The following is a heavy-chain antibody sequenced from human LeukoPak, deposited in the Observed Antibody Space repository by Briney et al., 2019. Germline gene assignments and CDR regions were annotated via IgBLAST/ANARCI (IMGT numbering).Heavy chain of an antibody. CDR3: AREGKVSLLYYFDY. J-gene: IGHJ4*02. CDR2: INPNSGGT. CDR1: GYTFTGYY. Sequence: ASVKVSCKASGYTFTGYYMHWVRQAPGQGLEWMGWINPNSGGTNYAQKLQGRVTMTTDTSTNTAYMELRSLRSDDAAVYYCAREGKVSLLYYFDYWGQGTLVTVSS. V-gene: IGHV1-2*02. D-gene: IGHD3-10*01.